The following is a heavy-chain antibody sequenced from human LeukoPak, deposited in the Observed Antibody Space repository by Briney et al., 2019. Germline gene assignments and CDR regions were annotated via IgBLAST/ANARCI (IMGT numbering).Heavy chain of an antibody. Sequence: GGSLRLSCAASGFTFSDHYMDWVRQAPGQGVEWVGHTGNKANSYTTEYAASVKGRFTISRDDSKNSLYLQMNSLKTEDTAVYYCARGGYSSSSFYGMDVWGQGTTVTVSS. CDR2: TGNKANSYTT. D-gene: IGHD6-6*01. V-gene: IGHV3-72*01. J-gene: IGHJ6*02. CDR1: GFTFSDHY. CDR3: ARGGYSSSSFYGMDV.